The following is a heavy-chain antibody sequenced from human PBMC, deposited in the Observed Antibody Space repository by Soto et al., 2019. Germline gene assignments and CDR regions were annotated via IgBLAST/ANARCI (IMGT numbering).Heavy chain of an antibody. V-gene: IGHV4-34*01. CDR2: INHSGST. Sequence: SSETLSLTCAVYGGSFSGYYWSWIRQPPGKGLEWIGEINHSGSTNYNPSLKSRVTISVDTSKNQFSLKLSSVTAADTAVYYCARGGFWSGLRGFDPWGQGTLVTVSS. CDR3: ARGGFWSGLRGFDP. CDR1: GGSFSGYY. D-gene: IGHD3-3*01. J-gene: IGHJ5*02.